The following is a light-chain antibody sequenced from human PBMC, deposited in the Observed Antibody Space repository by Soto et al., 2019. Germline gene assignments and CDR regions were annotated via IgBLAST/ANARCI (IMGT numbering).Light chain of an antibody. CDR1: QSVSNNY. CDR2: GAS. CDR3: QQYGSSPIT. Sequence: TVFTQSAGTLALYPGERATIPSMASQSVSNNYLAWYQQKPGQAPRLLIYGASNRATGIPDRFSGSGSGTDFTLTISRLEPEDFAVYYCQQYGSSPITFGQGTRLEIK. V-gene: IGKV3-20*01. J-gene: IGKJ5*01.